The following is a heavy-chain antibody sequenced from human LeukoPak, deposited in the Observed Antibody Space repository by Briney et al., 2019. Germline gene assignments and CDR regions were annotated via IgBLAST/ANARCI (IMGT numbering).Heavy chain of an antibody. CDR1: GASVSSYY. Sequence: SETLSLTCTVSGASVSSYYWNWIRQPPRKGLEWIGYIHYTGASKSNPFLKSRLTKSVDTSRNEISLKLTSVTAADTAVYYCARWNSNYRAFDYWGQGTLATVSS. CDR2: IHYTGAS. J-gene: IGHJ4*02. V-gene: IGHV4-59*02. CDR3: ARWNSNYRAFDY. D-gene: IGHD1-1*01.